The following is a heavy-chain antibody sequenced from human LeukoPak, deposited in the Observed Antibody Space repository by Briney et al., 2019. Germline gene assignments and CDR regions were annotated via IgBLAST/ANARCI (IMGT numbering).Heavy chain of an antibody. Sequence: ASVKVSCKASGYTFTSYAMNWVRQAPGQGLEWMGWINTNTGNPTYAQGFTGRFVFSLDTSVSTAYLQISSLKAEDTAVYYCARAVGSRWYSFYYYYYYMDVWGKGTTVTVSS. V-gene: IGHV7-4-1*02. CDR1: GYTFTSYA. CDR3: ARAVGSRWYSFYYYYYYMDV. D-gene: IGHD2-15*01. CDR2: INTNTGNP. J-gene: IGHJ6*03.